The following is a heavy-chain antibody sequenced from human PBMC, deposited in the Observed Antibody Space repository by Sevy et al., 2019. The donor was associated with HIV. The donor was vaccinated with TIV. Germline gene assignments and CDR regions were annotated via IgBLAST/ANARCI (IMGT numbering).Heavy chain of an antibody. CDR3: AKDKPKDTDYYDSSGLVFDY. V-gene: IGHV3-23*01. Sequence: GGSLRLSCAASGFTFSSYAVSWVRQAPGKGLEWVSAISGSGGSTYYADSVKGRFTISRDNSKNTLYLQMNSLRAEDTAVYYCAKDKPKDTDYYDSSGLVFDYWGQGTLVTVSS. J-gene: IGHJ4*02. D-gene: IGHD3-22*01. CDR1: GFTFSSYA. CDR2: ISGSGGST.